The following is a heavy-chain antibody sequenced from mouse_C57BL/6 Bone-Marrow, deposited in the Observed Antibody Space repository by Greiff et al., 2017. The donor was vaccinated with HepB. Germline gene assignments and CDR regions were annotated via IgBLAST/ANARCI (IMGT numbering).Heavy chain of an antibody. CDR1: GYTFTDYY. V-gene: IGHV1-19*01. Sequence: VQLQQSGPVLVKPGASVKMSCKASGYTFTDYYMNWVKQSHGKSLEWIGGINPYNGGTSYNQKFKGKATLTVDKSSSTAYMELNSLTSEDSAVYYCSSPYGYDGGNYAMDYWGQGTSVTVSS. CDR2: INPYNGGT. J-gene: IGHJ4*01. D-gene: IGHD2-2*01. CDR3: SSPYGYDGGNYAMDY.